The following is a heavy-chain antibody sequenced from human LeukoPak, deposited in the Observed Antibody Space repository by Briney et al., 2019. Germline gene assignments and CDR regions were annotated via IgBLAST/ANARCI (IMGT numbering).Heavy chain of an antibody. V-gene: IGHV4-34*01. J-gene: IGHJ4*02. CDR2: IHPSGSP. D-gene: IGHD6-13*01. Sequence: SETLSLTCAVYGGSFSGYYWSWIRQPPGKGLEWIGEIHPSGSPIYNPSLKSRVTISADTSKNQFSLKLSSVTAADTAVYYCARHRPGIAAAGAFDYWGQGTLVTVSS. CDR3: ARHRPGIAAAGAFDY. CDR1: GGSFSGYY.